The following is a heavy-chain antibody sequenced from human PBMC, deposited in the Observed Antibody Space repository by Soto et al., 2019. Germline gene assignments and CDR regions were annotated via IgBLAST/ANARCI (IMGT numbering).Heavy chain of an antibody. J-gene: IGHJ6*02. D-gene: IGHD3-3*01. CDR1: GYSFTSYW. CDR3: ARRRARDDFWSGYYTGYGMDV. Sequence: PGESLKISCKGSGYSFTSYWIGCVRQMPGKGLEWMGIIYPGDSDTRYSPSFQGQVTISADKSISTAYLQWSSLKSSDTAMYYCARRRARDDFWSGYYTGYGMDVWGQGTTVTVSS. CDR2: IYPGDSDT. V-gene: IGHV5-51*01.